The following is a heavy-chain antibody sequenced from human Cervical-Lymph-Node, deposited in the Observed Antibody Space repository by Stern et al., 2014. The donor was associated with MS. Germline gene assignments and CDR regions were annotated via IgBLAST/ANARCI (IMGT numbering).Heavy chain of an antibody. J-gene: IGHJ6*02. V-gene: IGHV1-69*01. CDR2: IITMFGTV. CDR1: GGTFDNYA. Sequence: VQLVQSGAEVKKPGSSVKVSCMSSGGTFDNYAVSWVRQAPGQWLEWMGGIITMFGTVYYAENFQGRLMIAADGSTAYMELSSLKSEDTAVYYCATIEYCTNGVCYYYFGMDVWGQGTTVIVSS. CDR3: ATIEYCTNGVCYYYFGMDV. D-gene: IGHD2-8*01.